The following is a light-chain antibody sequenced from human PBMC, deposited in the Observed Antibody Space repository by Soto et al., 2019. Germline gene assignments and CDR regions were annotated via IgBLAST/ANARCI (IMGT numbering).Light chain of an antibody. V-gene: IGLV1-36*01. Sequence: QSVLTQPPSVSDAPRQRVTISCSGSSSNIGNNAVNWYQQLPGKAPKLLIYYDDLLPSGVSDRFSGSKSGTSASLAISGLQSEDEADYYCAAWDDSLNGDVFGTGTKVTVL. J-gene: IGLJ1*01. CDR3: AAWDDSLNGDV. CDR2: YDD. CDR1: SSNIGNNA.